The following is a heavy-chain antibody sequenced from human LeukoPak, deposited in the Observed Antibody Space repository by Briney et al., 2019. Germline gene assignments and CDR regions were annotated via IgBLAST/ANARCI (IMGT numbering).Heavy chain of an antibody. CDR2: ISYDGNNK. Sequence: PGRSLTLSCAASGFTFSSYGMHWVRQAPGKGLEWVAVISYDGNNKYYADSVKGRFTISRDNSKNTLYLQMNSLRAEDTAVYYCAKAVSYSSGWYGYFDYWGQGTLVTVSS. J-gene: IGHJ4*02. CDR1: GFTFSSYG. V-gene: IGHV3-30*18. D-gene: IGHD6-19*01. CDR3: AKAVSYSSGWYGYFDY.